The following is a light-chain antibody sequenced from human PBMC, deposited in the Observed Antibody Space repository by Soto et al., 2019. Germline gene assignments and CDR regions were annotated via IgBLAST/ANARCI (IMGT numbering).Light chain of an antibody. Sequence: QSVLTQPPSASGSPGQSVAISCTGTSSDVGGYNYVSWYQQRPGKAPKLMIYEVNKRPSGVPDRFSGSKSGNTASLTVSGRQAEDEADYYCSSYAGSSNVFGTGTKLTVL. J-gene: IGLJ1*01. V-gene: IGLV2-8*01. CDR3: SSYAGSSNV. CDR2: EVN. CDR1: SSDVGGYNY.